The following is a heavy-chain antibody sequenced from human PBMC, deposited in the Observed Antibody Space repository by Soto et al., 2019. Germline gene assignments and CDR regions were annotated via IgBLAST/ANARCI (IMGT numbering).Heavy chain of an antibody. D-gene: IGHD3-22*01. CDR3: AKDLSGYIDAFDI. V-gene: IGHV3-23*01. J-gene: IGHJ3*02. Sequence: EVQLLESGGGLVQPGGSLRLSCAASGFTFSSYAMRWVRQAPGKGLEWVSAISGSGGSTYYADSVKGRFTISRDNSKNTLYLQMNSLRAEDTAVYYCAKDLSGYIDAFDIWGQGTMVTVSS. CDR2: ISGSGGST. CDR1: GFTFSSYA.